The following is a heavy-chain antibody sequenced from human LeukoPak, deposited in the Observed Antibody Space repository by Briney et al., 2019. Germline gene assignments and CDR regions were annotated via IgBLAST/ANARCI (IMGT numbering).Heavy chain of an antibody. J-gene: IGHJ4*02. CDR1: GGSFSGYY. Sequence: SETLSLTCAVYGGSFSGYYWSWIRQPPGKGLEWIGEINHSGSTNYNPSLKSRVTISVDTSKNQFSLKLSSVTATDTAVYYCARGLITFRTGYYYDSSGYYGYFDYWGQGTLVTVSS. V-gene: IGHV4-34*01. CDR3: ARGLITFRTGYYYDSSGYYGYFDY. CDR2: INHSGST. D-gene: IGHD3-22*01.